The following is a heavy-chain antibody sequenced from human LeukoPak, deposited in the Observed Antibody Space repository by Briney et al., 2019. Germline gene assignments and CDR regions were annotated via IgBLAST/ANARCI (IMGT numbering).Heavy chain of an antibody. D-gene: IGHD3-10*01. Sequence: QTGGSLRLSCAASGFSVSSNYMSWVRQAPGKGLEWVSGIYGGGSTYYADSVKGRFTISRDNSKNTLYLQMNSLRAEDTAVYYCAGNSMVRGVPNWFDPWGQGTLVTVSS. J-gene: IGHJ5*02. CDR2: IYGGGST. V-gene: IGHV3-53*01. CDR3: AGNSMVRGVPNWFDP. CDR1: GFSVSSNY.